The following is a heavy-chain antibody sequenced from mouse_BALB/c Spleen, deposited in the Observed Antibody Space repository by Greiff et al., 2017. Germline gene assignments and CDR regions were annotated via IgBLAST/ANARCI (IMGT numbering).Heavy chain of an antibody. V-gene: IGHV5-12-1*01. CDR2: ISSGGGST. CDR3: ARHSWDGFDY. J-gene: IGHJ2*01. D-gene: IGHD4-1*01. CDR1: GFAFSSYD. Sequence: EVHLVESGGGLVKPGGSLKLSCAASGFAFSSYDMSWVRQTPEKRLEWVAYISSGGGSTYYPDTVKGRFTISRDNAKNTLYLQMSSLKSEDTAMYYCARHSWDGFDYWGQGTTLTVSS.